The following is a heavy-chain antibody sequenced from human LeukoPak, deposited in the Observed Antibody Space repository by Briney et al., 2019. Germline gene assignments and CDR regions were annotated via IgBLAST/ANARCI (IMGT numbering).Heavy chain of an antibody. Sequence: GASVKVSCKASGYTFSSNDINWARQTTGQGLEWMGWMNPNSGNTGYAQKFQGRVTMTRNISISTAYMELSSLRSEDTAVYYCARGLGTIPSFWFDPWGQGTLVTVSS. CDR1: GYTFSSND. V-gene: IGHV1-8*01. CDR2: MNPNSGNT. D-gene: IGHD1-7*01. CDR3: ARGLGTIPSFWFDP. J-gene: IGHJ5*02.